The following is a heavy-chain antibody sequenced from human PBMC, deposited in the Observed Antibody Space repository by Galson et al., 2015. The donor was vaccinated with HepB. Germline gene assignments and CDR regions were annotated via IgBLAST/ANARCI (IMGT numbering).Heavy chain of an antibody. CDR2: IKSKTDGGTT. CDR1: GFTFSNAW. D-gene: IGHD3-3*01. V-gene: IGHV3-15*01. J-gene: IGHJ4*02. CDR3: TTERRLYYDFWSGYYSSKLEFDY. Sequence: SLRLSCAASGFTFSNAWMSWVRQAPGKGLEWVGRIKSKTDGGTTDYAAPVKGRFTISRDDSKNTLYLQMNSLKTEDTAVYYCTTERRLYYDFWSGYYSSKLEFDYWGQGTLVTVSS.